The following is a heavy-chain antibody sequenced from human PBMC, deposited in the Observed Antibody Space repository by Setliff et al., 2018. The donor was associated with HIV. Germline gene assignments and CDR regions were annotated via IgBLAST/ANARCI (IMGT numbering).Heavy chain of an antibody. V-gene: IGHV4-38-2*01. CDR2: IYHSGNT. D-gene: IGHD1-20*01. CDR3: ATWGRNNWNYFSY. J-gene: IGHJ4*02. CDR1: GYSIRSGYY. Sequence: SETLSLTCAVSGYSIRSGYYWGWIRQPPGKGLEWIGNIYHSGNTFHNPSLKSRVTISVHTSKNQFSLKLSSVTAADTAVYYCATWGRNNWNYFSYWGQGTLVTVSS.